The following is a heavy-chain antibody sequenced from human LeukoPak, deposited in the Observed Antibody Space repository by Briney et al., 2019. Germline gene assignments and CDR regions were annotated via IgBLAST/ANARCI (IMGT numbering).Heavy chain of an antibody. Sequence: ASVKVSCKASGYTFTSYDINWVRQAPGQGLEWMGWMNPNSGNTGYAQKFQGRVTMTRNTSISTAYMELSSLRSEDTAVYYRARGGHYDFWSGYPADPWGQGTLVTVSS. D-gene: IGHD3-3*01. CDR3: ARGGHYDFWSGYPADP. CDR2: MNPNSGNT. CDR1: GYTFTSYD. V-gene: IGHV1-8*01. J-gene: IGHJ5*02.